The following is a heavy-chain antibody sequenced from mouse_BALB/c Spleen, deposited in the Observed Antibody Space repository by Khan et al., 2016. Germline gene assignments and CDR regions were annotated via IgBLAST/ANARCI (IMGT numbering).Heavy chain of an antibody. CDR1: GYTFTNYG. CDR2: INTYTGAP. V-gene: IGHV9-3-1*01. J-gene: IGHJ4*01. CDR3: ARLSLYYTRDY. Sequence: QIQLVQSGPELKKPGETVKISCKASGYTFTNYGMNWVTQAPGKGLKWMGWINTYTGAPTYADDFKGRFAFSLETSASTAYLQINNLKHEETATYFGARLSLYYTRDYWGQGTSVTVSS.